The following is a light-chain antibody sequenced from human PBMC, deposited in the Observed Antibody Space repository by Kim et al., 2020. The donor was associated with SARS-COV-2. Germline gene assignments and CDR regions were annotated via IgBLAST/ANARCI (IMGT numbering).Light chain of an antibody. V-gene: IGKV3-20*01. Sequence: EIVLTQSPGTLSLSPGERATLSCRASQSVRNNYLAWYQQKPGQAPRLLIHGASSRATGIPDRFSGSGSVTDFTLTISRLEPEDFAMYYCQHYRSSPPMYTFGQGTKLEI. J-gene: IGKJ2*01. CDR2: GAS. CDR3: QHYRSSPPMYT. CDR1: QSVRNNY.